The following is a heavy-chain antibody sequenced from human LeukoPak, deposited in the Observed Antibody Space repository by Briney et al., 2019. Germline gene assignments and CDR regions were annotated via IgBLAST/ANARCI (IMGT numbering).Heavy chain of an antibody. D-gene: IGHD3-10*01. CDR1: GFTFSNYA. Sequence: PGGSLRLSCAATGFTFSNYAIHWGRQAPGKGLEWVAFISDDGSRQHYADSVKGRFTISRDNSKNTLNLQMNSLRAEDTAVYYCVKDRTGTYTGHYWRQGTLVTVSS. J-gene: IGHJ4*02. CDR2: ISDDGSRQ. CDR3: VKDRTGTYTGHY. V-gene: IGHV3-30-3*01.